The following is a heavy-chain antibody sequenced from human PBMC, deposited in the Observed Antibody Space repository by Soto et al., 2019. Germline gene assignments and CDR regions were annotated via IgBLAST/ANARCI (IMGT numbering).Heavy chain of an antibody. Sequence: GSLRLSCAASGFTFSSYAMSWVRQAPGKGLEWVSAISGSGGSTHYADSVKGRFTISRDNSKNTLYLQMNSLRAEDTAVYYCAKDYDFWSGYPSHFDYWGQGTLVTVSS. CDR1: GFTFSSYA. CDR3: AKDYDFWSGYPSHFDY. D-gene: IGHD3-3*01. J-gene: IGHJ4*02. CDR2: ISGSGGST. V-gene: IGHV3-23*01.